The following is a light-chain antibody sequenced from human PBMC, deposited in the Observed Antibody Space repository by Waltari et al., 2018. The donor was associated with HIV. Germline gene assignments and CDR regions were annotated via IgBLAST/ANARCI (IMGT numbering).Light chain of an antibody. J-gene: IGLJ3*02. Sequence: QSALTQPASVSGSPGQSITISCTGTSSDVGGYNYVSWYQQHPGNAPKLMIYEVSNRPSGVSTRCSGSKSGNTASLTISGRQAEDEVDYYCSSYTSSITRRVFGGGTKLTVL. CDR2: EVS. V-gene: IGLV2-14*01. CDR3: SSYTSSITRRV. CDR1: SSDVGGYNY.